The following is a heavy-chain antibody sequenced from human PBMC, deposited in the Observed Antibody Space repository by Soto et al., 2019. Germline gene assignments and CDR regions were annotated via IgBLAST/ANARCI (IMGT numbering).Heavy chain of an antibody. V-gene: IGHV3-66*01. D-gene: IGHD7-27*01. J-gene: IGHJ4*02. CDR3: TQEELGRDH. CDR1: GSTVSTNY. CDR2: LYMSGNS. Sequence: ELQLVESGGGLVQPGGSLRLSCAASGSTVSTNYMSWVRQAPGKGLECVAILYMSGNSYYADSVRGRFTISRDTSKRTRSLQMGSRRAGDTAVYYCTQEELGRDHWGQGTLVTVSS.